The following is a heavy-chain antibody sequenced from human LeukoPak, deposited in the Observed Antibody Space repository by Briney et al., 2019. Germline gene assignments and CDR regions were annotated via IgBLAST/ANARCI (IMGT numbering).Heavy chain of an antibody. J-gene: IGHJ4*02. D-gene: IGHD2-2*01. V-gene: IGHV1-8*01. CDR2: MNPNSGNT. CDR1: GYTFTSYD. Sequence: ASVKVSCKASGYTFTSYDINWVRQASGKGLEWMGWMNPNSGNTGYAQKFQGRVTMTRNTSISTAYMELSSLRSEDTAVYYCARGGGVFGCSSTSCYGAFVDYWGQGTLVTASS. CDR3: ARGGGVFGCSSTSCYGAFVDY.